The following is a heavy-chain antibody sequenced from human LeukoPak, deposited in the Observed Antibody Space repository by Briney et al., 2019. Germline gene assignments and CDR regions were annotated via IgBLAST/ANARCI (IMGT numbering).Heavy chain of an antibody. D-gene: IGHD1-26*01. CDR2: IRYDGSNK. J-gene: IGHJ4*02. Sequence: GGSLGLSCAASGFTFSSYGMHWVRQAPGKGLEWVAFIRYDGSNKYYADSVKGRFTISRDNSKNTLYLQMNSLRAGDTAVYYCAKGGRGSSAGDYWGQGTLVTVSS. V-gene: IGHV3-30*02. CDR3: AKGGRGSSAGDY. CDR1: GFTFSSYG.